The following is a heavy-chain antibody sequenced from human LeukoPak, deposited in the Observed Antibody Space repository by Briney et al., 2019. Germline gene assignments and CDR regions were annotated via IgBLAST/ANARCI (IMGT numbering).Heavy chain of an antibody. J-gene: IGHJ4*02. Sequence: SETLSLTCAVYGGSFSGYYWSWIRQPPGKGLEWIGEINHSGSTNYNPSLKSRVTISVDTSKNQFSLKLSSVTAADTAVYYCASSYFPAGVHYFDYWGQGTLVTVSS. CDR1: GGSFSGYY. D-gene: IGHD7-27*01. CDR2: INHSGST. CDR3: ASSYFPAGVHYFDY. V-gene: IGHV4-34*01.